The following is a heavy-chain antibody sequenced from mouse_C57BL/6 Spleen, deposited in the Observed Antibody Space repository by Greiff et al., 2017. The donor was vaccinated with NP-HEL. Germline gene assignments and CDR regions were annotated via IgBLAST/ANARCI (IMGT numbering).Heavy chain of an antibody. Sequence: ESGPGLVKPSQSLSLTCSVTGYSITSGYYWNWIRQFPGNKLEWMGYISYDGSNNYNPSLKNRISITRDTSKNQFFLKLNSVTTEDTATYYCARSEGRGAMDYWGQGTSVTVSS. J-gene: IGHJ4*01. CDR3: ARSEGRGAMDY. CDR2: ISYDGSN. V-gene: IGHV3-6*01. CDR1: GYSITSGYY.